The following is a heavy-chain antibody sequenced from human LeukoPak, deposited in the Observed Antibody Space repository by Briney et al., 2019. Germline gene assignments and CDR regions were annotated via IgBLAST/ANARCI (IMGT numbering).Heavy chain of an antibody. CDR3: AKVGAHYYDKRRVSDAFDI. Sequence: PGGSLRLSCAASGFTFSSYAMSWVRQAPGKGLEWVSAISGSGGSTYYADSVKGRFTISRDNSKNTLYLQMNSLRAEDTAVYYCAKVGAHYYDKRRVSDAFDIWGQGTMVTVSS. CDR2: ISGSGGST. V-gene: IGHV3-23*01. CDR1: GFTFSSYA. J-gene: IGHJ3*02. D-gene: IGHD3-22*01.